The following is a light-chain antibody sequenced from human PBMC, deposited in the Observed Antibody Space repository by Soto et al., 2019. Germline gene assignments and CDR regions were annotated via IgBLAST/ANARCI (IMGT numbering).Light chain of an antibody. J-gene: IGKJ4*01. Sequence: IQLTQSPSSLSASVGDRVTITCRASQGIGSYLAWYQQKPGKAPQLLIYAASTLQSGVPSRFSGSGSGTDFTLTISSLQPEDFATYYCQQLDSYLLTFGGGTRVEIK. CDR3: QQLDSYLLT. CDR1: QGIGSY. V-gene: IGKV1-9*01. CDR2: AAS.